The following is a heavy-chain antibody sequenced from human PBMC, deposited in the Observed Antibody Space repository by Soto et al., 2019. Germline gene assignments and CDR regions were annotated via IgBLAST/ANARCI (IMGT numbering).Heavy chain of an antibody. D-gene: IGHD3-3*01. J-gene: IGHJ4*02. CDR2: IKSKTDGGTT. Sequence: GGSLRLSCAASGFTFSNAWMNWVRQAPGKGLEWVGRIKSKTDGGTTDYAAPVKGRFTISRDDSKKTLYLQMNSLKTEDTAVYYCTTDIRPEQYYDFWSGYYIVDYWGQGTLVTVSS. CDR3: TTDIRPEQYYDFWSGYYIVDY. V-gene: IGHV3-15*07. CDR1: GFTFSNAW.